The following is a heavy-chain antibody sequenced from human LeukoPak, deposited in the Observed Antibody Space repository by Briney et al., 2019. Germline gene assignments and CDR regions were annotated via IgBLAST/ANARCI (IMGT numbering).Heavy chain of an antibody. CDR2: IYITGTT. J-gene: IGHJ4*02. V-gene: IGHV4-4*07. CDR1: VGSINSYY. CDR3: GRQGYTASYYFVDY. Sequence: PSGTLSLTCSVSVGSINSYYLGWVRQPAGKGREWIGRIYITGTTNYSPSLKSRLTMSLDTSKNQFSLKLRSVTAAETSVYYCGRQGYTASYYFVDYWSQGTLVTVSP. D-gene: IGHD1-26*01.